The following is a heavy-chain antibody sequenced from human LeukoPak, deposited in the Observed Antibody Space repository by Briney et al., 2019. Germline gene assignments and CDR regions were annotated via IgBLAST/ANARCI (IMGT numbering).Heavy chain of an antibody. J-gene: IGHJ4*02. V-gene: IGHV1-3*01. CDR1: GYTFTAYA. D-gene: IGHD5-24*01. Sequence: ASVKVSCKASGYTFTAYAIHWVRQAPGQTLEWLGWISAANGYAKYSPKLQGRVVITRDTSASTAYMELSSLTSEDKAVYYCAIRDGYRDYWGQGTLVSASS. CDR2: ISAANGYA. CDR3: AIRDGYRDY.